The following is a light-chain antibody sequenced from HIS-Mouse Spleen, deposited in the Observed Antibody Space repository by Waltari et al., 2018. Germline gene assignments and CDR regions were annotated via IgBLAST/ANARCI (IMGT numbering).Light chain of an antibody. V-gene: IGLV2-18*01. CDR2: EVS. CDR3: SLYTSSSTLV. J-gene: IGLJ2*01. CDR1: SSDVGSYNR. Sequence: QSALTQPPSVSGSPGQSVTISCTGTSSDVGSYNRVSWHQQPPGAAPKLMIYEVSNRPSGVPGRCSGSRSGNTASLTISGLQAEDEADYYCSLYTSSSTLVFGGGTKLTVL.